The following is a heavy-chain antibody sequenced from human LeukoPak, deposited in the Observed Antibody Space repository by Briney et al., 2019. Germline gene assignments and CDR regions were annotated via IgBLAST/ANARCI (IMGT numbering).Heavy chain of an antibody. CDR1: GYTFTVYY. D-gene: IGHD4-11*01. Sequence: ASVKVSFKGSGYTFTVYYMHWVRQAPGQGLEWMGWMNPNSSGTNYAQKFQGRGTMTRDTSISTAYMELSRLRSDDTAVYYCARAPVTSNPWFDPWGQGTLVTVSS. CDR3: ARAPVTSNPWFDP. CDR2: MNPNSSGT. J-gene: IGHJ5*02. V-gene: IGHV1-2*02.